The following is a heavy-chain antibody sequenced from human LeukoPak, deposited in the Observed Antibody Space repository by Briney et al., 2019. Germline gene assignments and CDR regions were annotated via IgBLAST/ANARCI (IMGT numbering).Heavy chain of an antibody. V-gene: IGHV4-61*05. J-gene: IGHJ4*02. CDR2: ISDIGNT. CDR3: AGSVGRGRYFDY. D-gene: IGHD1-26*01. Sequence: PSETLSLTCTVSGGSISSSSYYWGWIRQPPGKGLEWIGYISDIGNTNYNPSLKSRVTISLDTSKNQFSLKLTSVTAADTAVYYCAGSVGRGRYFDYWGQGALVIVSS. CDR1: GGSISSSSYY.